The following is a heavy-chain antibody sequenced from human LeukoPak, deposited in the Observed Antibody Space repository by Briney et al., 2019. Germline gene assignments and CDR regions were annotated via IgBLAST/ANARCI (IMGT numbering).Heavy chain of an antibody. CDR3: GRSGDFWSGSGVAY. V-gene: IGHV3-74*01. CDR1: GFTFSNYW. CDR2: IKSDGNIT. Sequence: GGSLRLSCAASGFTFSNYWMYWVRQAPGKGLVWVSQIKSDGNITNYEDSVKGRFTISRDNAKNTLFLQMNSLRAEDTAVYYCGRSGDFWSGSGVAYWGQGTLVTVSS. J-gene: IGHJ4*02. D-gene: IGHD3-3*01.